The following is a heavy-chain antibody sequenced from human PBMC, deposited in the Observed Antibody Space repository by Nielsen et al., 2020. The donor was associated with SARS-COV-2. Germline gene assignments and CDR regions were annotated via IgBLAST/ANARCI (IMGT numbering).Heavy chain of an antibody. D-gene: IGHD2-2*01. Sequence: WARQAPGQRLEWMGWINAGNGNTKYSQKFQGRVTITRDTSASTAYMELSSLRSEDTAVYYCARETSTRYCSSTSYYYYYGMDVWGQGTTVTVSS. CDR3: ARETSTRYCSSTSYYYYYGMDV. J-gene: IGHJ6*02. V-gene: IGHV1-3*01. CDR2: INAGNGNT.